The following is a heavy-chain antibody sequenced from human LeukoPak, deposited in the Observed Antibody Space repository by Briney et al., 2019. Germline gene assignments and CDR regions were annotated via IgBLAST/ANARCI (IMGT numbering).Heavy chain of an antibody. Sequence: PSETLSLTCTASGGSISSSSYYWGWIRQPPGKGLEWIGSIYYSGSTYYNPSLKSRVTISVDTSKNQFSLKPSSVTAADTAVYYCARDDHEDGDYPSDAFDIWGQGTMVTVSS. V-gene: IGHV4-39*07. CDR3: ARDDHEDGDYPSDAFDI. D-gene: IGHD4-17*01. CDR1: GGSISSSSYY. J-gene: IGHJ3*02. CDR2: IYYSGST.